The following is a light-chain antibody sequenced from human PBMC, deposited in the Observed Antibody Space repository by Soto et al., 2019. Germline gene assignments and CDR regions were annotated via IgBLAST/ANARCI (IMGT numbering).Light chain of an antibody. V-gene: IGLV2-23*02. Sequence: QSVLTQPASVSGSSGQSITISCSGTSNDVGRYNLVSWYQQHPGKVPKLIIYEVATRPSGISSRFSASKSGNTASLTISGLQPEDDADYYCSSYAGTAEVFGSGTQLTVL. CDR3: SSYAGTAEV. J-gene: IGLJ1*01. CDR2: EVA. CDR1: SNDVGRYNL.